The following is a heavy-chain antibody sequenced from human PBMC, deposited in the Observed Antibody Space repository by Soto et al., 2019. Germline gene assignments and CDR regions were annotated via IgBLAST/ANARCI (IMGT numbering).Heavy chain of an antibody. V-gene: IGHV3-23*01. J-gene: IGHJ4*02. D-gene: IGHD3-16*02. Sequence: GGSLRLSCAASGSTFTSSVMAWVRRPPGRGLEWISSLGLIPRHTFYADSVKGRFTISRDNSRTTLYLQMTGLTFDDTAVYYCAAYADGPYRPPYDYWGQGTQVTVSS. CDR1: GSTFTSSV. CDR3: AAYADGPYRPPYDY. CDR2: LGLIPRHT.